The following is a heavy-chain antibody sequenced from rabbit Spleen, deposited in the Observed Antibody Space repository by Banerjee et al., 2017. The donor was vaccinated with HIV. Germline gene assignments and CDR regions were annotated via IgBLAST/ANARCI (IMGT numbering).Heavy chain of an antibody. D-gene: IGHD4-2*01. Sequence: QEQLVESGGGLVQPEGSLTLTCKASGFSFTDKDVMCWVRQAPGKGLEWIACINIFTGKSVYASWAKGRFMMSRTSSTTVTLQMTSLTAADTATYFCARDLVAVIGWNFNLWGPGTPVTVS. V-gene: IGHV1S45*01. CDR3: ARDLVAVIGWNFNL. CDR2: INIFTGKS. CDR1: GFSFTDKDV. J-gene: IGHJ4*01.